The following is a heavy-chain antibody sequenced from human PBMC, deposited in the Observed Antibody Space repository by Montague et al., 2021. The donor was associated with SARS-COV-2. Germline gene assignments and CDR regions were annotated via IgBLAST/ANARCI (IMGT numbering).Heavy chain of an antibody. Sequence: SETLSLTCAVHGASFSGYYWNWIRQPPGKVLEWIGEINHGGSTKYSPSLKGRLTISADTSKNQFSLKLTSVAAADTAVYYCARLRDGVVPAPILGVGPYYSSYYMDVWGRGTTVTVSS. CDR1: GASFSGYY. V-gene: IGHV4-34*01. D-gene: IGHD3-10*01. CDR2: INHGGST. CDR3: ARLRDGVVPAPILGVGPYYSSYYMDV. J-gene: IGHJ6*03.